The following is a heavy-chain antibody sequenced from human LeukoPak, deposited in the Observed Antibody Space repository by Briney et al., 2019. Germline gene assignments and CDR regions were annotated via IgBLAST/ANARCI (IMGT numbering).Heavy chain of an antibody. J-gene: IGHJ2*01. CDR1: GFTFSSYA. Sequence: PGGSLRLSCAASGFTFSSYAMSWVRQAPGKGLEWVSGISGSGGSTYYADSVKGRLTISRDNSKNTLYLQMDSLRAEDTAVYYCAKVGTTADDWYSDLWGRGTLVTVSS. V-gene: IGHV3-23*01. CDR2: ISGSGGST. CDR3: AKVGTTADDWYSDL. D-gene: IGHD1-1*01.